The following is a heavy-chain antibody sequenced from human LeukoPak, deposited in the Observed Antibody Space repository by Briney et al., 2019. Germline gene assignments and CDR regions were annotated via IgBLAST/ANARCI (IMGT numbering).Heavy chain of an antibody. Sequence: SETLSLTCTVSGGSISSSSYYWGWIRQPPGKGLEWIGSIYYSGSTYYNPSLKSRVTISVDTSKNQFSLKLSSVTAADTAVYYCARDPTYYDFWSGLNWFDPWGQGTLVTVSS. J-gene: IGHJ5*02. CDR1: GGSISSSSYY. CDR3: ARDPTYYDFWSGLNWFDP. D-gene: IGHD3-3*01. V-gene: IGHV4-39*02. CDR2: IYYSGST.